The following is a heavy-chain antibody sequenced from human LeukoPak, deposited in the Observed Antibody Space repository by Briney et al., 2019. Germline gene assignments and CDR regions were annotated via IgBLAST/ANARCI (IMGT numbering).Heavy chain of an antibody. J-gene: IGHJ5*01. CDR2: TYYRSKWYN. D-gene: IGHD1-26*01. Sequence: SQTLSLTCAISGDSVSSNSAAWNWIRQSPSRGLEWLGRTYYRSKWYNDYAESVKSRITTNPDTSKNQFSLQLNSVTPEDTAVYYCARVMEYSGSWNWVDYWGQGTLVTVSS. V-gene: IGHV6-1*01. CDR1: GDSVSSNSAA. CDR3: ARVMEYSGSWNWVDY.